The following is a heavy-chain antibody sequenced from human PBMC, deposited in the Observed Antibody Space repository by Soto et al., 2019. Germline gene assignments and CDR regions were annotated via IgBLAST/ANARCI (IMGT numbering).Heavy chain of an antibody. CDR3: AREGPYDFWSGYYPPDAFDI. V-gene: IGHV1-18*04. D-gene: IGHD3-3*01. CDR2: ISAYNGNT. J-gene: IGHJ3*02. CDR1: GYTFTSYG. Sequence: QVQLVQSGAEVKKPGASVKVSCKASGYTFTSYGISWVRQAPGQGLEWMGWISAYNGNTNYAQKLQGRVTMSTDTSTSKAYMELRSLGSGVTAVYYCAREGPYDFWSGYYPPDAFDIWGQGTMVTVSS.